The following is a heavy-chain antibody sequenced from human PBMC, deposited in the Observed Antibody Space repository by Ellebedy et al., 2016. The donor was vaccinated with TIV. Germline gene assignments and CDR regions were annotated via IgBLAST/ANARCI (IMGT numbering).Heavy chain of an antibody. D-gene: IGHD5-24*01. Sequence: GGSLRLSXAASGFTFSSYSMNWVRQAPGKGLEWVSSISSSSSYIYYADSVKGRFTISRDNAKNSLYLQMNSLRAEDTAVYYCARYTLDEDGYNYYFDYWGQGTLVTVSS. CDR1: GFTFSSYS. J-gene: IGHJ4*02. CDR2: ISSSSSYI. CDR3: ARYTLDEDGYNYYFDY. V-gene: IGHV3-21*01.